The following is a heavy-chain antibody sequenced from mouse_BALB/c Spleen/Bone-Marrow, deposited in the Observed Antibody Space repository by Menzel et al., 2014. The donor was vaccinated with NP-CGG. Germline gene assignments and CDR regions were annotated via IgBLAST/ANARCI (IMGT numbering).Heavy chain of an antibody. CDR3: ARGGDYGNSFAY. CDR1: GFSLTSSG. V-gene: IGHV2-9*02. CDR2: IWAGGST. J-gene: IGHJ3*01. D-gene: IGHD2-1*01. Sequence: VMLVESGPGLVAPSQSLSITCAVSGFSLTSSGVHWVRQPPGKGLEWLGIIWAGGSTDYNSALMSRLSISKDNSKSQVFLKMNSLQTDDTAIYYGARGGDYGNSFAYWGQGTLVTVSP.